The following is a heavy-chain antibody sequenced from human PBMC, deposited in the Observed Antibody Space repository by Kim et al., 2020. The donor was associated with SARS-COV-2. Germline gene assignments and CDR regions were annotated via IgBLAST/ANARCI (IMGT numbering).Heavy chain of an antibody. J-gene: IGHJ4*02. Sequence: KFQGRVTITAGESTSTAYMELSSLRSEDTAVYYCARERGERYYGGYYFDYWGQGTLVTVSS. D-gene: IGHD3-3*01. CDR3: ARERGERYYGGYYFDY. V-gene: IGHV1-69*01.